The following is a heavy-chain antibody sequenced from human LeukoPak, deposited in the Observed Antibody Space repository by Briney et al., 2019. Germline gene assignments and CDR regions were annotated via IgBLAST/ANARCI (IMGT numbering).Heavy chain of an antibody. CDR2: IYYSGST. CDR1: GCSISSYY. V-gene: IGHV4-59*01. CDR3: ARKPPPHRSRWTYYYYYYYIDV. Sequence: PSETLSLTCTVSGCSISSYYLSWLRQPPGKGLEWIGYIYYSGSTNYNPSLKSQVTISVDTSKNQFSLKLTSVTAAATAVYSCARKPPPHRSRWTYYYYYYYIDVWGNGTTVTVSS. D-gene: IGHD6-13*01. J-gene: IGHJ6*03.